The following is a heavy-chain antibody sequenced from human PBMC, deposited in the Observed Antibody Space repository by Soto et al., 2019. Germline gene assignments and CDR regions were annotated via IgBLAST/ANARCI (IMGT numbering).Heavy chain of an antibody. CDR2: SGGGGGTT. V-gene: IGHV3-23*01. J-gene: IGHJ6*02. Sequence: EVQLWESGGGLVQPGGSLRLSCAASVFTFSNYALTWVRQSPGKGLEWVSTSGGGGGTTYYADSVKGRFTISRDNSKNTPSLQMSSLRVEDTAIYYCARDWTGNTCPCLDVWGQGTTVSVSS. CDR3: ARDWTGNTCPCLDV. CDR1: VFTFSNYA. D-gene: IGHD2-8*02.